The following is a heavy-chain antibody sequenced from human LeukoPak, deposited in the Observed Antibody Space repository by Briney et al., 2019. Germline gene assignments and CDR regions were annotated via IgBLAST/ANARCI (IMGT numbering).Heavy chain of an antibody. V-gene: IGHV3-74*01. J-gene: IGHJ4*02. CDR1: GFTFSSYW. Sequence: GGSLRLSCAASGFTFSSYWMHWVRHAPGKALVWVSRINIDGSSTSYADSVKGRFTISRDNAKNTLYLQMNSLRAEDTAVYYCARDHYSGYDYWGQGTLVTVSS. D-gene: IGHD5-12*01. CDR2: INIDGSST. CDR3: ARDHYSGYDY.